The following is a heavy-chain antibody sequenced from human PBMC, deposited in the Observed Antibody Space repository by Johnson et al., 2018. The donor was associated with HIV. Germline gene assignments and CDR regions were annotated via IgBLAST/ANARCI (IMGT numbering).Heavy chain of an antibody. CDR2: ISYDGSNK. Sequence: QVQLVESGGGVVQPGRSLRLSCAASGFTFSGYGMHWVRQAPGKGLEWVAVISYDGSNKYYADSVKGRFTVSRDNSKNSLYLQMNSLRAEDTAVYYCAREGIGGGAFDIWGQGTMVTVSS. V-gene: IGHV3-33*05. CDR1: GFTFSGYG. CDR3: AREGIGGGAFDI. J-gene: IGHJ3*02.